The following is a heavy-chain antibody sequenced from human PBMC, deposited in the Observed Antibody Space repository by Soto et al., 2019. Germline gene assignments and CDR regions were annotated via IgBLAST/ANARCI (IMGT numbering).Heavy chain of an antibody. CDR2: ISYSGST. D-gene: IGHD1-26*01. CDR3: AKHIGRGRRPPTPFVL. Sequence: SSETLSLTCTVFGGSINSFYWSWIRQPPGKGLEWIGYISYSGSTNYNPSLKSRVSVSVDTSENMFSLKLTSLTAADTAVYYCAKHIGRGRRPPTPFVLWGQGTPVTVSS. J-gene: IGHJ4*02. V-gene: IGHV4-59*08. CDR1: GGSINSFY.